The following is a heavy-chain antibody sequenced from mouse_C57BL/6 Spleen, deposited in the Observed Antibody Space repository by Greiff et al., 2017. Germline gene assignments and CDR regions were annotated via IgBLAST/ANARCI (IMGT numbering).Heavy chain of an antibody. CDR2: IDPSDSET. J-gene: IGHJ4*01. D-gene: IGHD2-2*01. V-gene: IGHV1-52*01. Sequence: QVQLQQPGAELVRPGSSVKLSCKASGYTFTSYWMHWVKQRPIQGLEWIGNIDPSDSETHYNQKFKDKATLTVDKSSSTAYMQLSSLTSEDSAVYYCANMVTTPVFYAMDYWGQGTSVTVSS. CDR1: GYTFTSYW. CDR3: ANMVTTPVFYAMDY.